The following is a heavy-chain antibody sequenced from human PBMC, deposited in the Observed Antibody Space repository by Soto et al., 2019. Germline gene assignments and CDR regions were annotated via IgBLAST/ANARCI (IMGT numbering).Heavy chain of an antibody. CDR3: TRDHTIFGVGNYYYYYYMDV. D-gene: IGHD3-3*01. CDR2: IRSKAYGGTT. V-gene: IGHV3-49*03. J-gene: IGHJ6*03. Sequence: GGSLRLSCTASGFTFGDYAMSWFRQAPGKGLEWVGFIRSKAYGGTTKYAASVKGRFTISRDDSKSIAYLQMNSLKTEDTAVYYCTRDHTIFGVGNYYYYYYMDVWGKGTTVTVSS. CDR1: GFTFGDYA.